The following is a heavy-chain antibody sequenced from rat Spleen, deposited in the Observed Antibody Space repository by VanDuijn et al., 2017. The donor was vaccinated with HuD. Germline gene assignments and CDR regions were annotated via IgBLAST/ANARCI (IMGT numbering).Heavy chain of an antibody. Sequence: EVQLVESDGGLVQPGRSLKLSCVASGFTFSDYYMAWVRQAPTKGLEWVATINYDGSRTDYRDSVKGRFTISRDNAKSTLYLQMDSLRSEDTATYYCARSVFDYWGQGVMVTVSS. V-gene: IGHV5-29*01. J-gene: IGHJ2*01. CDR2: INYDGSRT. CDR3: ARSVFDY. CDR1: GFTFSDYY.